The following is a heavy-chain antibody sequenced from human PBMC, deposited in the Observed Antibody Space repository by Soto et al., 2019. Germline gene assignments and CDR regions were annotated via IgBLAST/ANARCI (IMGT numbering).Heavy chain of an antibody. CDR3: ARQGVPGIPGAFDI. CDR2: IYYSGST. Sequence: PSETLSLTCTVSGGSISSSSYYWGWIRQPPGKGLEWIGSIYYSGSTYYNPSLKSRVTISVDTSKNQFSLKLSSVTAADTAVYYCARQGVPGIPGAFDIWGQGTMVTVSS. D-gene: IGHD2-21*01. J-gene: IGHJ3*02. V-gene: IGHV4-39*01. CDR1: GGSISSSSYY.